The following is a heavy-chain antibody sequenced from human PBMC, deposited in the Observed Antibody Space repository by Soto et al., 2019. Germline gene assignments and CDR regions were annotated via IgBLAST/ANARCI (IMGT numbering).Heavy chain of an antibody. Sequence: PVESLKISCKGSGYSFTSYWTSWVRQIPGKGLEWMGRIDPSDSYTNYSPSFQGHVTISADKSISTAYLQWSSLKASDTAMYYCARKRYRDAFDIWGQGPMVPVSS. V-gene: IGHV5-10-1*01. J-gene: IGHJ3*02. CDR3: ARKRYRDAFDI. D-gene: IGHD1-26*01. CDR2: IDPSDSYT. CDR1: GYSFTSYW.